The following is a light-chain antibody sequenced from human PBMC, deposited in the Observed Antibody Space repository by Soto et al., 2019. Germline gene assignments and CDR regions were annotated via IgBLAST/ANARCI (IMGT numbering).Light chain of an antibody. Sequence: IVLTQSPATLSSFPGDRVTLSCRAIQSVSSSYLAWYQQKPGQAPRLLIYDASNRATGIPARFSGSGSGTDFTLTISSLEPEDFAVYYCQQRSNWPPITFGQGTRLEIK. CDR1: QSVSSSY. CDR3: QQRSNWPPIT. J-gene: IGKJ5*01. CDR2: DAS. V-gene: IGKV3-11*01.